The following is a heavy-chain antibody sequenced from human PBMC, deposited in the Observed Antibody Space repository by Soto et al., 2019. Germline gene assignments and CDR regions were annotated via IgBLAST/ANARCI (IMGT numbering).Heavy chain of an antibody. J-gene: IGHJ4*02. V-gene: IGHV3-53*01. CDR1: GFSVSGNY. CDR3: AREQNYYYDTRGYYMGLFDS. D-gene: IGHD3-22*01. Sequence: GGSLRLSCAASGFSVSGNYMSWVRQAPGKGLEWVSLIYTGGGTYFADSVKGRFTISRDKSTNTVFLQMNSLRAEDTAVYYCAREQNYYYDTRGYYMGLFDSWGQGTLVTVSS. CDR2: IYTGGGT.